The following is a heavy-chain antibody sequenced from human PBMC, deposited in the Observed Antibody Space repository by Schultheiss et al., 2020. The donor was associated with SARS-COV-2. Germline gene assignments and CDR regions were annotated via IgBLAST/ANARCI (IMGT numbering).Heavy chain of an antibody. CDR1: GGSFSGYY. J-gene: IGHJ5*02. Sequence: SETLSLTCAVYGGSFSGYYWSWIRQPPGKGLEWIGEINHSGSTNYNPSLKSRVTISVDTSKNQFSLKLSSVTAADTAVYYCARGRDFCTNGVCPNKFDPWGQGTLVTVSS. V-gene: IGHV4-34*01. CDR2: INHSGST. D-gene: IGHD2-8*01. CDR3: ARGRDFCTNGVCPNKFDP.